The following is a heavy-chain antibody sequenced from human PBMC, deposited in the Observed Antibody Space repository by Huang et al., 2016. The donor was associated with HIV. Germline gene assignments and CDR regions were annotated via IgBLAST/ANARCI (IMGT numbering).Heavy chain of an antibody. J-gene: IGHJ4*02. CDR3: AGTYGSGSYPISVDY. CDR2: IIPILGTA. Sequence: QVQLVQSGAEVKKPGSSVKVSCKASGGTFSSYAISWVRQAPGQGLGCMGGIIPILGTANYAQKCQGRVTITAEESTSTAYMELSSLRSEDTAVYYCAGTYGSGSYPISVDYWGQGTLVTVSS. V-gene: IGHV1-69*01. CDR1: GGTFSSYA. D-gene: IGHD3-10*01.